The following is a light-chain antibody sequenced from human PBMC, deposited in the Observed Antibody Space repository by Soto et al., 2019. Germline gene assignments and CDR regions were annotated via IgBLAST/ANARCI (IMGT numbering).Light chain of an antibody. CDR1: QSVSSS. CDR3: QQYNNWPPRYS. V-gene: IGKV3-15*01. J-gene: IGKJ2*03. Sequence: EIVMTQSPATLSVSPGERATLSCRTSQSVSSSLAWYQQKPGQAPRLLIYGASTRATGIPARFSGSGSGTEFTLTISSLQYEDFAVYYCQQYNNWPPRYSFGQGTKLEIK. CDR2: GAS.